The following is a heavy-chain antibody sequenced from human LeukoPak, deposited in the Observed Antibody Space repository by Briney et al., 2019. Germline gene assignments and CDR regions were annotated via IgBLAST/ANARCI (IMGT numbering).Heavy chain of an antibody. CDR3: EKDPPGYIWNDDRLDP. Sequence: GGSLRLSCAASGFTFSSYAMSWVRQAPGNGLEWVSAISGSGGSTYYADSVKGRFTISRDNSKNTLYLQMNSLRAEDTAVYYCEKDPPGYIWNDDRLDPWGQGTLVTVSS. CDR2: ISGSGGST. V-gene: IGHV3-23*01. D-gene: IGHD1-1*01. CDR1: GFTFSSYA. J-gene: IGHJ5*02.